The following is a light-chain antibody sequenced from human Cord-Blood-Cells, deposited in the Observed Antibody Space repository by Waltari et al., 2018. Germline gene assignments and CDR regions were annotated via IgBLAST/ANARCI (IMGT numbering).Light chain of an antibody. CDR1: QSLLHRDGKNY. J-gene: IGKJ3*01. CDR2: DVS. CDR3: MQVILLT. Sequence: EMTQHPLSLSVTPGQIATISCKSSQSLLHRDGKNYVYSYLQKPGPSPQLLIYDVSSRFSGVPDMFSGSGSGTDVTLKISRVGAEDGGVYYGMQVILLTFGPGTKVDI. V-gene: IGKV2-29*01.